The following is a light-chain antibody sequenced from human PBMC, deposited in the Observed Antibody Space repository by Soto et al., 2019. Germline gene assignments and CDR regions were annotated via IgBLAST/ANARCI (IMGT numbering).Light chain of an antibody. V-gene: IGKV1-13*02. CDR1: LDITTA. J-gene: IGKJ2*01. CDR2: DAS. CDR3: QQFIAYPHP. Sequence: IQLTQSPSSLSASVGDTVTITCRASLDITTALAWYQQTPGKPPKVLIYDASSLQSGVPSRFSGSGSGTHFTLTLRGLQPEDFATYFCQQFIAYPHPFGQGTKLEIK.